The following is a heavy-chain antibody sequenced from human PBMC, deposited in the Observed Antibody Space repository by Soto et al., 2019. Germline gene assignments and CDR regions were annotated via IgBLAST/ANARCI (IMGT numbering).Heavy chain of an antibody. CDR1: GYTFTSYA. CDR3: ARGKMVAAAGTFSAFVDY. V-gene: IGHV1-3*01. CDR2: INAGNGNT. J-gene: IGHJ4*02. D-gene: IGHD6-13*01. Sequence: GASVKVSCKASGYTFTSYAMHWVRQAPGQRLEWMGWINAGNGNTKYSQKFQGRVTITRDTSASTAYMELSSLRSEDTAVYYCARGKMVAAAGTFSAFVDYWGQGTLVTVSS.